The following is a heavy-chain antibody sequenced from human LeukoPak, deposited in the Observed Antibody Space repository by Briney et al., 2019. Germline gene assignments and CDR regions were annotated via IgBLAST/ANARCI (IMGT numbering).Heavy chain of an antibody. Sequence: GGSLRLSCAASGFTVSSNYMSWVRQAPGKGLEWVSVIYSGGSTYYADSVKGRFTISRDNSKNTLYLQMNSLRAEDTAVYYCARGLTGGYSGYDLVNWGQGTLVTVSS. CDR3: ARGLTGGYSGYDLVN. CDR2: IYSGGST. D-gene: IGHD5-12*01. V-gene: IGHV3-66*02. CDR1: GFTVSSNY. J-gene: IGHJ4*02.